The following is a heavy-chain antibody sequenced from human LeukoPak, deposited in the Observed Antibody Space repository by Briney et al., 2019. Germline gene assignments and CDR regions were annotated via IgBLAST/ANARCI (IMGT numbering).Heavy chain of an antibody. Sequence: PGGSLRLSCAGSGFILRDHYMDGVGQAPGKGRGGVGRTKNKDNNYRTDYAASVKGRFTILRDDSKNSLYLQMNSLRTEDTAVYYCARAGDYYSTGDCWGQGTLVTVSS. J-gene: IGHJ4*02. CDR1: GFILRDHY. V-gene: IGHV3-72*01. CDR2: TKNKDNNYRT. D-gene: IGHD3-22*01. CDR3: ARAGDYYSTGDC.